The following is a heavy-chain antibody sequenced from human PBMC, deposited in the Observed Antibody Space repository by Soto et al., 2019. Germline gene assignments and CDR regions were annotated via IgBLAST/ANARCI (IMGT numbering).Heavy chain of an antibody. J-gene: IGHJ4*02. V-gene: IGHV1-69*06. CDR3: TISTPRRDAYTPRGDLYS. D-gene: IGHD3-16*01. Sequence: QVQLVQSVAEVKKPGSSVKVSCKTSGGTFSTYAINWVRQAPGQGLEWMGGIIPMFPTTGYGQRFPGSVSIPAEKSTSTAYMELSSLRSDDTAVYYCTISTPRRDAYTPRGDLYSWCQGTLVTVSS. CDR2: IIPMFPTT. CDR1: GGTFSTYA.